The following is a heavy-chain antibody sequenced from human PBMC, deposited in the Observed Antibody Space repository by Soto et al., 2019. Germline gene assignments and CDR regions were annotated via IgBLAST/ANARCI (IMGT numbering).Heavy chain of an antibody. Sequence: SETLSLTCAVYGGSFSGYYWSWSRQPPGKGLEWIGEINHSGSTNYNPSLKSRVTISVDTSKNQFSLKLSSVTAADTAVYYCARHGYYYYMDVWGKGTTVTVSS. V-gene: IGHV4-34*01. CDR2: INHSGST. J-gene: IGHJ6*03. CDR1: GGSFSGYY. CDR3: ARHGYYYYMDV.